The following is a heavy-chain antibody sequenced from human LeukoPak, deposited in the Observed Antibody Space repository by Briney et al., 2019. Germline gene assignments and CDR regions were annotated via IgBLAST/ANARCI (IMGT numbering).Heavy chain of an antibody. J-gene: IGHJ4*02. CDR3: ARAPRDYDFWSGYYTGSPPDYFDY. Sequence: ASVKVSCKASGYTFTSYGISWVRQAPGQGLEWMGWISAYNGNTNYAQKLQGRVTMTTDTSTSTAYMELRSLRSDDTAVYYCARAPRDYDFWSGYYTGSPPDYFDYWGQGTLVTVSS. CDR2: ISAYNGNT. D-gene: IGHD3-3*01. CDR1: GYTFTSYG. V-gene: IGHV1-18*01.